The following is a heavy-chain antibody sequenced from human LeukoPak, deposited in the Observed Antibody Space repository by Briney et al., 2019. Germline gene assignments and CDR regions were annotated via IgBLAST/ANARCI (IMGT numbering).Heavy chain of an antibody. CDR3: ARDIYTSGSLGY. Sequence: ASVKVSCKASGYSFTSYYIHWVRQAPGQGLEWMGIINPSGGSTSYAPKFQGRVTMTRDTSTSTVYMELSSLRSEDTAGYYCARDIYTSGSLGYWGQGTLVTVSS. V-gene: IGHV1-46*01. CDR1: GYSFTSYY. J-gene: IGHJ4*02. D-gene: IGHD3-10*01. CDR2: INPSGGST.